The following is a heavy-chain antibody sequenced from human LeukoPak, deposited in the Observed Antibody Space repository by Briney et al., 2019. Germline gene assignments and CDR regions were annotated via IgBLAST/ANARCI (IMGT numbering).Heavy chain of an antibody. CDR2: ISSGGGTM. V-gene: IGHV3-48*03. Sequence: PSGGSLRLSCTASGFTFSSYEMNWVRQAPGKRLEWVADISSGGGTMYYADSVKGRFTISRDNAGNSLFLQMNSLRAEDTAVYYCARNSGHDAYDYWGQGTLVTVSS. D-gene: IGHD5-12*01. CDR3: ARNSGHDAYDY. J-gene: IGHJ4*02. CDR1: GFTFSSYE.